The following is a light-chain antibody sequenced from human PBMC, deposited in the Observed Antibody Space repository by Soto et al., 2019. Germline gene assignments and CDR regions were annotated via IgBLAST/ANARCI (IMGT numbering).Light chain of an antibody. CDR1: QSVSSSY. Sequence: EIVLTQSPGTLSLSPGEGATLSCRASQSVSSSYLAWYQQKPGQAPRLLIYGASSRATGIPDRFSGSGSGTDFTLTISRLEPEDVAVYYCQQYGSSPLITFGQGTRLEIK. CDR2: GAS. J-gene: IGKJ5*01. V-gene: IGKV3-20*01. CDR3: QQYGSSPLIT.